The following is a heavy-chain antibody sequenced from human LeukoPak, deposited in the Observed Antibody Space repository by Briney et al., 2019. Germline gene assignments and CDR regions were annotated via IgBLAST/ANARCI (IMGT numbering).Heavy chain of an antibody. CDR1: GGSISSGGYY. D-gene: IGHD3-22*01. Sequence: SETLSLTCTVSGGSISSGGYYWSWIRQPPGKALEWIGYIYYSGSTYYNPSLKSRVTISVDTSKNQFSLKLSSVTAADTAVYYCARADYYDSSGYPGAFDIWGQGTMVTVSS. CDR3: ARADYYDSSGYPGAFDI. J-gene: IGHJ3*02. V-gene: IGHV4-31*03. CDR2: IYYSGST.